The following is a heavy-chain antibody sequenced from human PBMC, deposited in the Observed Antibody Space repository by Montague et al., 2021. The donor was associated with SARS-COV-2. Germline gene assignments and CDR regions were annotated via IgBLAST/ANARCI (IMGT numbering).Heavy chain of an antibody. CDR1: GDSITNHY. Sequence: SETLSLACSVSGDSITNHYWSWIRQPAGKGLEWIGRMHFTGKTNFSPFFSSRLTMSADTSKNQFSLKLTSVTAADTAIYFCAGDRFDFGAGRQGTIDFWGQGTLVTVSS. CDR3: AGDRFDFGAGRQGTIDF. J-gene: IGHJ4*02. V-gene: IGHV4-4*07. D-gene: IGHD3-10*01. CDR2: MHFTGKT.